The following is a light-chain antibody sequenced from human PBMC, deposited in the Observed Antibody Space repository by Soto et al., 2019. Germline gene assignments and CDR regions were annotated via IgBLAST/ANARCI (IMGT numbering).Light chain of an antibody. CDR1: SGNIGNYNY. CDR3: NSYAGSNNVV. V-gene: IGLV2-8*01. J-gene: IGLJ7*01. Sequence: QSVLTQPPSASGSPGQSVTISCTGTSGNIGNYNYVSWYQQHPGKAPKLMIYDVSKRPSGVPDRFSGSKSGNTASLTVSGLQAEDEAEYYCNSYAGSNNVVFGGGTQLTVL. CDR2: DVS.